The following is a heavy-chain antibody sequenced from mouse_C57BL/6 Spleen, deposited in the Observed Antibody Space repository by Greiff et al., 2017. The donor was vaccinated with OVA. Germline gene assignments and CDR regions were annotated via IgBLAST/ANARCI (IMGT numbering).Heavy chain of an antibody. Sequence: EVQVVESGAELVRPGASVKLSCTASGFNIKDDYMHWVKQRPEQGLEWIGWIDPENGDTEYASKFQGKATITADTSSNTAYLQLSSLTSEDTAVYYCTTNYYGSSYGAYWGQGTLVTVSA. J-gene: IGHJ3*01. CDR3: TTNYYGSSYGAY. CDR2: IDPENGDT. CDR1: GFNIKDDY. D-gene: IGHD1-1*01. V-gene: IGHV14-4*01.